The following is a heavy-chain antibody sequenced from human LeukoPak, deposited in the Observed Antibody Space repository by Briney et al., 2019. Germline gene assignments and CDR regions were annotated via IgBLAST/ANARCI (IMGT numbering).Heavy chain of an antibody. CDR3: ATAGAAAGGYYFDY. J-gene: IGHJ4*02. CDR1: GYTFTDYY. V-gene: IGHV1-69-2*01. D-gene: IGHD6-13*01. Sequence: ASVTVSCKVSGYTFTDYYMHWVQQAPGKGLEWMGLVDPEDGETIYAEKFQGRVTITADTSTDTAYMELSSLRSEDTAVYYCATAGAAAGGYYFDYWGQGTLVTVSS. CDR2: VDPEDGET.